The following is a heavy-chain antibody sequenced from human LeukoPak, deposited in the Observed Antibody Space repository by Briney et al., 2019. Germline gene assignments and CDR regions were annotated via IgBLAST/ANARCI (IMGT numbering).Heavy chain of an antibody. Sequence: SETLSLTCTVSGASVNIGNYHWTWIRQPPGKGLEWIGYISHIGSTNYNPFLKSRVTISVDTSKNQFSLRLSSVTAADTAVYYCARRIAADYYFDYWGQGTLVTVSS. D-gene: IGHD6-13*01. V-gene: IGHV4-61*01. CDR2: ISHIGST. CDR1: GASVNIGNYH. J-gene: IGHJ4*02. CDR3: ARRIAADYYFDY.